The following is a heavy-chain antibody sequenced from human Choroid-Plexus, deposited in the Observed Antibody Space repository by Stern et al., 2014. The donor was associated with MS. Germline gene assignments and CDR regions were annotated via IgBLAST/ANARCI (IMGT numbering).Heavy chain of an antibody. CDR3: VRERCINTRCYGGRFGYYYYGMDV. CDR2: IDRGGDP. CDR1: GGSFSGYY. D-gene: IGHD2-2*01. J-gene: IGHJ6*02. V-gene: IGHV4-34*01. Sequence: QVQLQEWGAGLLKPSETLSLTCAVYGGSFSGYYWSWIRKPPGKGLEWIGEIDRGGDPNYNPSLKSRITISVYGSKTHLTLNLSAVTAADTAIYYCVRERCINTRCYGGRFGYYYYGMDVWGQGTTVTVSS.